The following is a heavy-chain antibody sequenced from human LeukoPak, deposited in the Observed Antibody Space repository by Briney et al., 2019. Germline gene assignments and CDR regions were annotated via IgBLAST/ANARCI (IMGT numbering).Heavy chain of an antibody. J-gene: IGHJ5*02. V-gene: IGHV3-7*01. CDR3: ARDRLMTDDWFDP. D-gene: IGHD2-21*02. CDR1: GFTFSSYW. CDR2: IKQDGSEK. Sequence: GGSLRLSCAASGFTFSSYWMSWVRQAPGKGLEWVANIKQDGSEKYYVDSVKGRFTISRDNAKNSPYLQMNSLRAEDTAVYYCARDRLMTDDWFDPWGQGTLVTVSS.